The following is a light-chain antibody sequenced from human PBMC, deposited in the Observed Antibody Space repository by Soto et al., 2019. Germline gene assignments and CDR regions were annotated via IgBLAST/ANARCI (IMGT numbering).Light chain of an antibody. CDR3: QWGSYWPPQLT. CDR1: ESIGNY. CDR2: DAS. Sequence: EVVLTQSPATLSLSPGERATLSCRASESIGNYLAWYQQKLGQAPKLLIYDASHRAIGIPGRFSGDGSGTDFTLTISSLEPEDFAVYYCQWGSYWPPQLTFGGGTKVEIK. J-gene: IGKJ4*01. V-gene: IGKV3-11*01.